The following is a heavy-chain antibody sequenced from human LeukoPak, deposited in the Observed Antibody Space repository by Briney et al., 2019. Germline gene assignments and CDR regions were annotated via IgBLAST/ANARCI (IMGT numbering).Heavy chain of an antibody. J-gene: IGHJ4*02. CDR1: GGSISSGDYP. D-gene: IGHD3-10*01. CDR2: IFHTGHT. Sequence: PSKTLSLTCAVFGGSISSGDYPWSWIRQPPGKGLEWIGYIFHTGHTSYNPSLKSRVTISVDMSKNQLSLKLSSVTAADTAVYYCARGFYGSGSQFDYWGQGTLVTVSS. V-gene: IGHV4-30-2*01. CDR3: ARGFYGSGSQFDY.